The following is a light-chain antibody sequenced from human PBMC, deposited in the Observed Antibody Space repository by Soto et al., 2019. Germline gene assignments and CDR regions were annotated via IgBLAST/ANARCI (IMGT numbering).Light chain of an antibody. CDR1: QSISSW. CDR2: DAS. J-gene: IGKJ2*01. CDR3: QQYNIYYT. V-gene: IGKV1-5*01. Sequence: DIQMTQSPSTLSASVGDRVTITCRASQSISSWLAWYQQKPGKAPKLLIYDASSLEGVVPSRFSGSGSGTELTLTISMLQHDDFASYYCQQYNIYYTFGQGTKLEIK.